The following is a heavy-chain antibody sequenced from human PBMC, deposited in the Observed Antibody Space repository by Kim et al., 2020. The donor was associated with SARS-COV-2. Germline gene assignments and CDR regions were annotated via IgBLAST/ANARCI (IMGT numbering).Heavy chain of an antibody. Sequence: ASVKVSCKASGYTFTGYYMHWVRQAPGQGLEWMGWINPNSGGTNYAQKFQGRVTMTRDTSISTAYMELSRLRSDDTAVYYCARGSTSSRGAFDIWGQGTMVTVSS. J-gene: IGHJ3*02. D-gene: IGHD2-2*01. V-gene: IGHV1-2*02. CDR2: INPNSGGT. CDR1: GYTFTGYY. CDR3: ARGSTSSRGAFDI.